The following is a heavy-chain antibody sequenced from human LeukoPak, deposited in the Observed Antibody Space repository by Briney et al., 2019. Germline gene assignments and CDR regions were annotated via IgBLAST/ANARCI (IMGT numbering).Heavy chain of an antibody. Sequence: PGGSLRLSCAASGFTFSSCAMSWVRQAPGKGLEWVSAISDSGGSTYNADSVKGRFTISRDNSENTLYLQMNSLRAEDTAVYYCARAVDFWSGYPQSNWFDPWGQGTLVTVSS. CDR2: ISDSGGST. CDR3: ARAVDFWSGYPQSNWFDP. J-gene: IGHJ5*02. D-gene: IGHD3-3*01. CDR1: GFTFSSCA. V-gene: IGHV3-23*01.